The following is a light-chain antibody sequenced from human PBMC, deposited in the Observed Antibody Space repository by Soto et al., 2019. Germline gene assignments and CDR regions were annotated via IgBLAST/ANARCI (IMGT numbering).Light chain of an antibody. V-gene: IGKV3D-20*02. J-gene: IGKJ1*01. CDR1: QSVSSSY. CDR3: QHRTNWPWT. CDR2: GAS. Sequence: EILFTQSPGTLSLSPGERATLSCRASQSVSSSYLAWYQQKPGQAPRLLIYGASSRATGIPDRFSGSGSGTDCTLTISRLEPEDFEVYFCQHRTNWPWTFGQGTKVDIK.